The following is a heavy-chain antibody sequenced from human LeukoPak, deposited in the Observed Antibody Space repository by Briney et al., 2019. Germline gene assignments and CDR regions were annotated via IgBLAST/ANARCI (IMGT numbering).Heavy chain of an antibody. CDR2: IYPDDSNT. D-gene: IGHD6-6*01. J-gene: IGHJ4*02. Sequence: PGESLKISCKGSGYSFTSHYIGWVRQMPGKRLEWMGIIYPDDSNTRYSPSFQGQVTISADKSLSTAYLQWGSLKASDTAMYYCAREGRSSSPMDYWGQGTLVTVSS. CDR1: GYSFTSHY. V-gene: IGHV5-51*01. CDR3: AREGRSSSPMDY.